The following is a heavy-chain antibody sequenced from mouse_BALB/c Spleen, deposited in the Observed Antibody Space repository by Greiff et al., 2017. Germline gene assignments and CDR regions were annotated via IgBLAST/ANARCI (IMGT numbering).Heavy chain of an antibody. CDR2: INPNNGGT. Sequence: EVQLHQSGPELVKPGASVKIPCKASGYTFTDYNMDWVKQSHGKSLEWIGDINPNNGGTIYNQKFKGKATLTVDKSSSTAYMELRSLTSEDTAVYYCARGTARATFAYWGQGTLVTVSA. CDR3: ARGTARATFAY. D-gene: IGHD3-2*01. CDR1: GYTFTDYN. J-gene: IGHJ3*01. V-gene: IGHV1-18*01.